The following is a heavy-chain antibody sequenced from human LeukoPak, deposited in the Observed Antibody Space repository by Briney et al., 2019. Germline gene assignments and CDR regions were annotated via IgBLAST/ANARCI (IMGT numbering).Heavy chain of an antibody. CDR3: AIVVVPAAIGQFDY. J-gene: IGHJ4*02. CDR2: IYYSGST. V-gene: IGHV4-39*01. D-gene: IGHD2-2*02. CDR1: GGSISSSSYY. Sequence: LETLSLTCTVSGGSISSSSYYWGWIRQPPGKGLEWIGSIYYSGSTYYNPSLKSRVTISVDTSKNQFSLKLSSVTAADTAVYYCAIVVVPAAIGQFDYWGQGTLVTVSS.